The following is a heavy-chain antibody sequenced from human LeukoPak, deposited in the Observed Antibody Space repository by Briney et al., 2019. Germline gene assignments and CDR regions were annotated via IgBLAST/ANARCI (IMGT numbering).Heavy chain of an antibody. Sequence: SETLSLTCTVSGGSISSYYWSWIRQPPGKGLEWIGYIYYSGSTNYNPSLKSRVTISVDTSKNQFSLKLSSVTAADTAVYYCASAERGVLGPNTYYFDYWGQGTLVTVSS. CDR3: ASAERGVLGPNTYYFDY. CDR2: IYYSGST. CDR1: GGSISSYY. J-gene: IGHJ4*02. V-gene: IGHV4-59*01. D-gene: IGHD3-10*01.